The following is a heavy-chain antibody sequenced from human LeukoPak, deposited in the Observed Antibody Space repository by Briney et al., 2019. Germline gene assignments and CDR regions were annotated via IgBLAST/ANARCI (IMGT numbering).Heavy chain of an antibody. CDR1: GFTFSNYA. J-gene: IGHJ4*02. D-gene: IGHD3-9*01. CDR2: ISASDGIT. CDR3: AKANSDLTRANY. V-gene: IGHV3-23*01. Sequence: PGRSLRLSCAASGFTFSNYAMKWVRQAPGKGLEWVSTISASDGITYYADSVKGRFTISRDNSKNTLYLQMDSLRAEDTAIYYCAKANSDLTRANYWGQGTLVTVSS.